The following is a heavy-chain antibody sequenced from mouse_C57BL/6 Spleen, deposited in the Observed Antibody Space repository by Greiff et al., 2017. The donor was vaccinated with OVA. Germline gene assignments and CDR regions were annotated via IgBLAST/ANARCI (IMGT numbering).Heavy chain of an antibody. CDR1: GFTFSSYA. CDR2: ISDGGSYT. CDR3: AREGPLYGSSYPLAY. D-gene: IGHD1-1*01. V-gene: IGHV5-4*01. Sequence: DVKLVESGGGLVKPGGSLKLSCAASGFTFSSYAMSWVRQTPEKRLEWVATISDGGSYTYYPDNVKGRFTISRDNAKNNLYLQMSHLKSEDTAMYYCAREGPLYGSSYPLAYWGQGTLVTVSA. J-gene: IGHJ3*01.